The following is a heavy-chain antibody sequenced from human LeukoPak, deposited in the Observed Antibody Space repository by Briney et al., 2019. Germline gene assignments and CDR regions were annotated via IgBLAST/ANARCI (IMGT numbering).Heavy chain of an antibody. CDR1: GFTFRSYS. CDR3: AKVQTYELDY. Sequence: GGSLRLSCAASGFTFRSYSMNWVRQAPGKGLEWVSSISSSSSYIYYADSVKGRFTISRDNSKNTVYLQMNSLKVEDTAAYYCAKVQTYELDYWGQGTLVSVSS. V-gene: IGHV3-21*01. J-gene: IGHJ4*02. CDR2: ISSSSSYI. D-gene: IGHD5-12*01.